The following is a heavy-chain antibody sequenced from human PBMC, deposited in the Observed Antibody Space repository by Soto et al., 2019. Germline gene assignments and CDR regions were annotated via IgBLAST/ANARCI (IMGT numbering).Heavy chain of an antibody. CDR1: GYTFTSYD. CDR3: ASAVSEVGAMWNDY. D-gene: IGHD1-26*01. J-gene: IGHJ4*02. CDR2: MNPNSGNT. Sequence: QVQLVQSGAEVKKPGASVKVSCKASGYTFTSYDINWVRQATGLGLEWMGWMNPNSGNTGYAQKFQGRVTMTRTTSISTAYMELSSLRSEDTPVYYCASAVSEVGAMWNDYWGQGTLVTVSS. V-gene: IGHV1-8*01.